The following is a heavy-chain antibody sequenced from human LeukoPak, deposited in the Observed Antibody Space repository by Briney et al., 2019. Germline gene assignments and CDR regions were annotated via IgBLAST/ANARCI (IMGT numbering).Heavy chain of an antibody. CDR3: AKDSVVLMVYDY. CDR2: ISSSSSYI. Sequence: GGSLRLSCAASGFTFSSYSMNWVRQAPGKGLEWVSSISSSSSYIYYADSVKGRFTISRDNSKNTLYLQMNSLRAEDTAVYYCAKDSVVLMVYDYWGQGTLVTVSS. J-gene: IGHJ4*02. CDR1: GFTFSSYS. V-gene: IGHV3-21*04. D-gene: IGHD2-8*01.